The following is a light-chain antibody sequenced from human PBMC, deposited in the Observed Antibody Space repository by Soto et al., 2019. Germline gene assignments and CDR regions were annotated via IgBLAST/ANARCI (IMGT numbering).Light chain of an antibody. CDR2: DTS. Sequence: IVLTQSPTTLSLSPGERATLSCRASQNINTYLAWFRQKPGQAPRLLIYDTSNRATGIPARISGSGSGTDFTLTISSLEPEDFAVYYCQQRSNWPITFGQGTRLEI. V-gene: IGKV3-11*01. CDR3: QQRSNWPIT. CDR1: QNINTY. J-gene: IGKJ5*01.